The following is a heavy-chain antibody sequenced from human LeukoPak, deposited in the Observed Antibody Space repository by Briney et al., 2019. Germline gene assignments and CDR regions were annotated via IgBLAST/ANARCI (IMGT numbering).Heavy chain of an antibody. D-gene: IGHD3-9*01. CDR3: ARGLALRYFDWVYYFDY. V-gene: IGHV1-24*01. CDR2: FDPEDGET. J-gene: IGHJ4*02. CDR1: GYTLTELS. Sequence: ASVKVSCKVSGYTLTELSMHWVRQAPGKGLEWMGGFDPEDGETIYAQKFQGRVTMTEDTSTDTAYMELSSLRSEDTAVYYCARGLALRYFDWVYYFDYWGQGTLVTVSS.